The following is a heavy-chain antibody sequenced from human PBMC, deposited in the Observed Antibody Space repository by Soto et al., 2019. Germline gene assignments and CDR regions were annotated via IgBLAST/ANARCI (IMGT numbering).Heavy chain of an antibody. Sequence: GGSLRLSCAASGFTFDSPYSHGMSWVRQSPGKGPEWVSTISSNGANTHYAESVKGRFTISKDASRNTVHLHMNSLRAEDTATYFCVSWVSAHFDYWGHGTPVTVSS. CDR3: VSWVSAHFDY. CDR1: GFTFDSPYSHG. J-gene: IGHJ4*01. CDR2: ISSNGANT. D-gene: IGHD2-8*01. V-gene: IGHV3-23*01.